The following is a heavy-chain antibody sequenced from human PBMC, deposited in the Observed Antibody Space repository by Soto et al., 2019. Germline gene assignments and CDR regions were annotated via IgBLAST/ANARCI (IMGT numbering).Heavy chain of an antibody. CDR3: ARSLVLLWFGEPIDAFDI. D-gene: IGHD3-10*01. CDR1: GFTFSSYS. J-gene: IGHJ3*02. Sequence: GESLKISCAASGFTFSSYSMNWVRQAPGKGLEWVSSISSSSSYIYYADSVKGRFTISRDNAKNSLYLQMNSLRAEDTAVYYCARSLVLLWFGEPIDAFDIWGQGTMVTVSS. CDR2: ISSSSSYI. V-gene: IGHV3-21*01.